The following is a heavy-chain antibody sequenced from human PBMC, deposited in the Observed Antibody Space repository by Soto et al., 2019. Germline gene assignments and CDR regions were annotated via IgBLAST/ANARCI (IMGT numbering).Heavy chain of an antibody. CDR3: ARALDTTMASKDNWFDP. J-gene: IGHJ5*02. CDR1: GFTFRSYA. D-gene: IGHD5-18*01. Sequence: QVQLVESGGGVVQPGRSLRLSCAASGFTFRSYAMHWVRQAPGKGLEWVAVISSDENNRSYADSVKGRFTISRDNTKNRXDLQVNSLRAEDTAVYYCARALDTTMASKDNWFDPWGQGTLVTVSS. V-gene: IGHV3-30-3*01. CDR2: ISSDENNR.